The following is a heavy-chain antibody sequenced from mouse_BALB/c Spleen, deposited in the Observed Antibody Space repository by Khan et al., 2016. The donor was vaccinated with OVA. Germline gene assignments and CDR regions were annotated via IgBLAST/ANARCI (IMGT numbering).Heavy chain of an antibody. V-gene: IGHV1-7*01. Sequence: QVQLQQPGAELAKPGASVKMSCKASGYTFTSYWMHWVKQRPGQGLEWIGYINPSTDYTEYNQKFKDKATLTVDKSSSTAYMQLTSLTSEDSAVYYCVNHGSSSAWFTYWGQGTLVTVSA. D-gene: IGHD1-1*01. CDR2: INPSTDYT. CDR3: VNHGSSSAWFTY. CDR1: GYTFTSYW. J-gene: IGHJ3*01.